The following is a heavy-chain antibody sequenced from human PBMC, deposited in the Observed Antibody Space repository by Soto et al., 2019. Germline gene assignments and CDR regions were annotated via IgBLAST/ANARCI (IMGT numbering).Heavy chain of an antibody. D-gene: IGHD3-22*01. CDR1: GDSISSYY. CDR2: LYYGRSA. CDR3: ALRSMAVVPEY. Sequence: QVQLQESGPGLVKPSETLSLTCAVSGDSISSYYCMWIRQPPEMGLESIGYLYYGRSANYNPSLKSRVTLSVDTSTNQCSLTLSSMTAADTAVYYCALRSMAVVPEYWGQGTLVTVSS. V-gene: IGHV4-59*01. J-gene: IGHJ4*02.